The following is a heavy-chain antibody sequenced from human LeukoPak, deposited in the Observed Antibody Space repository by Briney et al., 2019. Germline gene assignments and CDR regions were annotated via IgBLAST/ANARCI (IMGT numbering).Heavy chain of an antibody. J-gene: IGHJ5*02. Sequence: SETLSLTCTVSGGSISSGTYYWSWIRQPAGKGLEWIGRIYTSGSTNYNPSLKSRVTVSVDTSKNQFSLKLSSVTAADTAVYFCATDSLPGDAWGPGALVIVSS. CDR3: ATDSLPGDA. CDR1: GGSISSGTYY. V-gene: IGHV4-61*02. CDR2: IYTSGST.